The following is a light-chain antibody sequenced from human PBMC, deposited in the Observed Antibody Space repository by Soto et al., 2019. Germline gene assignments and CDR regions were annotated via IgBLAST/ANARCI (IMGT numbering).Light chain of an antibody. Sequence: DIQMTQSPSSLSASEGDRVTITCQSSHDVSRNLNWFQQKPGEAPQLLIYDASNLERGVPSRFRGSGCGTDFTLSISSLQPEDVATYYCQQYNSLLSFGGGTDVEIK. CDR3: QQYNSLLS. J-gene: IGKJ4*01. CDR2: DAS. CDR1: HDVSRN. V-gene: IGKV1-33*01.